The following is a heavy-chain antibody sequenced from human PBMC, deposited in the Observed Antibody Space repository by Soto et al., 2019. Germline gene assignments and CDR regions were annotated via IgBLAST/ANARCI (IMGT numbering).Heavy chain of an antibody. Sequence: SVKVSCKASGGTFSSYAISWVRQAPGQGLEWMGGIIPIFGTANYAQKFQGRVTITADESTSTAYMELSSLRSEDTAVYYCARSYSGYDYWIVPWGKGTLVTVSS. V-gene: IGHV1-69*13. CDR2: IIPIFGTA. J-gene: IGHJ5*02. CDR3: ARSYSGYDYWIVP. D-gene: IGHD5-12*01. CDR1: GGTFSSYA.